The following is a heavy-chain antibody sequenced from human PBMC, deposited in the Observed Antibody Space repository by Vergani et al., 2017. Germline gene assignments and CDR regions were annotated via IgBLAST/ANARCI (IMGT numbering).Heavy chain of an antibody. J-gene: IGHJ4*02. CDR2: IIPILGTA. CDR3: ARMGATMGLGIAAADYFDY. D-gene: IGHD6-13*01. CDR1: GGTFSSYA. V-gene: IGHV1-69*11. Sequence: QVQLVQSGAEVKKPGSSVKVSCKASGGTFSSYAISWVRQAPGQGLEWMGRIIPILGTANYAQEFQGRVTITADESTSTAYMELSSLRSEDTAVYYCARMGATMGLGIAAADYFDYWGQGTLVTVSS.